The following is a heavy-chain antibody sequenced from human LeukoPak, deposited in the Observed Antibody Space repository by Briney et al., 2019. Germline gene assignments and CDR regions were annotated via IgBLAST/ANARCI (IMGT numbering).Heavy chain of an antibody. J-gene: IGHJ4*02. CDR1: GFTFSSYA. V-gene: IGHV3-64*01. D-gene: IGHD6-25*01. CDR2: ISSDGSST. CDR3: ARESASTARLFDY. Sequence: SGGSLRLSCAASGFTFSSYAMHWVRQAPGKGLEYVSAISSDGSSTYYANSVKGRLTISRDNSKNTLYLRMGSLRTEDMAVYYCARESASTARLFDYWGQGTLVTVSS.